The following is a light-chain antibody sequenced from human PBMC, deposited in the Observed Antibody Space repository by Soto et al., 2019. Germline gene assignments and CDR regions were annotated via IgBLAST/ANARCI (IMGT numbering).Light chain of an antibody. Sequence: QSVLTQPPSVSGAPGQRVTMSCTGSSSNIGAGYDVQWYQQLPGTAPKVLIYGNSNRPSGVPDRFSGSKSGTSASLAIAGLQAEDEADYFCQSYDRSLSAWVFGGGTQLTVL. V-gene: IGLV1-40*01. CDR2: GNS. CDR3: QSYDRSLSAWV. J-gene: IGLJ3*02. CDR1: SSNIGAGYD.